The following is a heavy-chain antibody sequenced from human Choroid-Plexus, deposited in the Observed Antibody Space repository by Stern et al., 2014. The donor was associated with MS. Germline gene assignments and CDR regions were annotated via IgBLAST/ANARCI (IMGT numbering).Heavy chain of an antibody. J-gene: IGHJ5*02. V-gene: IGHV3-30*18. CDR3: AKDRQYLTYFFDH. CDR2: VSYDGSNK. D-gene: IGHD2/OR15-2a*01. Sequence: QVQLVESGGGVVQPGRPLRLSCVASGFTLVSCAMHWVRQAPGKGLEWVAGVSYDGSNKYYADSVKGRFTISRDNSQNTLYMQMSSLRPEDTAVYYCAKDRQYLTYFFDHWGQGSLVTVSS. CDR1: GFTLVSCA.